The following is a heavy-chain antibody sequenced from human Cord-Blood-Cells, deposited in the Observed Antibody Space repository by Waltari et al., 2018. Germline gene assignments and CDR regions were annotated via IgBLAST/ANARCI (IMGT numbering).Heavy chain of an antibody. J-gene: IGHJ2*01. CDR3: ARRYCSSTSCYWYFDL. V-gene: IGHV4-39*01. CDR1: GGSISSSSYY. Sequence: QLQLQESGPGLVKPSETLYLTCTLSGGSISSSSYYWVWIRQRTGKGLEWIGSIYYSGSTYYNPSLKSRVTISVDTSKNQFSLKLSSVTAADTAVYYCARRYCSSTSCYWYFDLWGRGTLVTVSS. CDR2: IYYSGST. D-gene: IGHD2-2*01.